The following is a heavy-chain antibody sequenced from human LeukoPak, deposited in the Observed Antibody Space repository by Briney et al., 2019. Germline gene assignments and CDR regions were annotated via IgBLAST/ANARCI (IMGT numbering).Heavy chain of an antibody. CDR2: ISSSGSTI. V-gene: IGHV3-48*03. CDR1: GFTFSSYE. Sequence: GGSLRLSCAASGFTFSSYEMNWVRQAPGKGLEWASYISSSGSTIYYADSVKGRFTISRDNAKNSRYLQMNSLRAEDTAVYYCAREYCSSTSCYPMDYWGQGTLVTVSS. CDR3: AREYCSSTSCYPMDY. J-gene: IGHJ4*02. D-gene: IGHD2-2*01.